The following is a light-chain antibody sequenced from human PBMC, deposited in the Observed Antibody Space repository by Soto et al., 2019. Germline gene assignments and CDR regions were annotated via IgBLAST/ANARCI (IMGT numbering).Light chain of an antibody. Sequence: DIQMTQSPSSLSASVGDRVTITCRASQTIYSNLNWYQQKPRKAXNLLIYAASSLESGVPARFSGSGCATQFSLTTTSLQPEDFADYYCQQTYSTLPITFGQGTRLDIK. CDR3: QQTYSTLPIT. J-gene: IGKJ5*01. CDR2: AAS. CDR1: QTIYSN. V-gene: IGKV1-39*01.